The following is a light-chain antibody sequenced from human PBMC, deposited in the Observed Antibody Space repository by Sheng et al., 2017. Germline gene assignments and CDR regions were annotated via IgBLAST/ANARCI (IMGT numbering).Light chain of an antibody. Sequence: DIQLTQSPSFLSASVGDRVTITCRASQGISSYLAWYQQKPGKAPKLLIYAASTLQSGVPSRFSGSGSGTEFTLTISSLQPEDFATYYCQQLNSYPQPSFGQGTKVEIK. CDR3: QQLNSYPQPS. CDR1: QGISSY. V-gene: IGKV1-9*01. CDR2: AAS. J-gene: IGKJ1*01.